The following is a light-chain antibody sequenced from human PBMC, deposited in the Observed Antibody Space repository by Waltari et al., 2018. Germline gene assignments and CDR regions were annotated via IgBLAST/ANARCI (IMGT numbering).Light chain of an antibody. CDR2: GAS. CDR3: QQYGSSPRNT. J-gene: IGKJ2*01. CDR1: QSVSSSY. Sequence: EIVLTQSPRTLSLSPGERATLSCRASQSVSSSYLAWYQQKPGQAPRLLIYGASSRATGIPDRFSGSGSGTDFTLTISRLEPEDFAVYYCQQYGSSPRNTFGQGTKLEI. V-gene: IGKV3-20*01.